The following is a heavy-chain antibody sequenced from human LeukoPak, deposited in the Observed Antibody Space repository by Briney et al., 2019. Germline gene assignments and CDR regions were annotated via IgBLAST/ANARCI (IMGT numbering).Heavy chain of an antibody. D-gene: IGHD1-26*01. CDR3: AKHILGSGSFDY. CDR1: GFSFSRYA. J-gene: IGHJ4*02. V-gene: IGHV3-23*01. Sequence: GGSLRLSCAASGFSFSRYAMSWVRQAPGKGLEWVSALSGGGGDAYYADSVKGRFTISRDNSKNTLYLQMNSLRAEDTAVYYCAKHILGSGSFDYWGQGTLVTVSS. CDR2: LSGGGGDA.